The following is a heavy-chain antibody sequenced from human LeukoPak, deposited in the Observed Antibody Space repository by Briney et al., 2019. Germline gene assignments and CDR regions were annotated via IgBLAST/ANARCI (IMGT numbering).Heavy chain of an antibody. Sequence: SETLSLTCTVSGGSISSGGYYWSWIRQHPGKGLEWIGYIYYSGSTYYNPSLKSRVTISVDTSKNQFSLKLSSVTAADTAVYYCARSSSSSLAYYFDYWGQGTLVTVSS. D-gene: IGHD6-6*01. CDR1: GGSISSGGYY. V-gene: IGHV4-31*03. J-gene: IGHJ4*02. CDR2: IYYSGST. CDR3: ARSSSSSLAYYFDY.